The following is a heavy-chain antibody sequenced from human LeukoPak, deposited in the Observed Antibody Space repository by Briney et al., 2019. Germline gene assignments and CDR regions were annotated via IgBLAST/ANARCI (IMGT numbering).Heavy chain of an antibody. Sequence: GGSLRLSCAASGFTFSSYAMSWVRQAPGKGLEWVSAISGSGGSTYYADSVKGRFTISRDNSKNTLYLQMNSLRAEDTAVYYCVKENTGTYRGNWFDPWGQGTLVTVSS. J-gene: IGHJ5*02. D-gene: IGHD1-7*01. V-gene: IGHV3-23*01. CDR1: GFTFSSYA. CDR2: ISGSGGST. CDR3: VKENTGTYRGNWFDP.